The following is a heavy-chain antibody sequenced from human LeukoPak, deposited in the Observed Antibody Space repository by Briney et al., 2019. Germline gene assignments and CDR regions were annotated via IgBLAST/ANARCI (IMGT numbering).Heavy chain of an antibody. CDR1: GGSISSYY. D-gene: IGHD6-13*01. J-gene: IGHJ4*02. CDR3: ARATSGIAAAGQLYFDY. V-gene: IGHV4-59*01. Sequence: NPSETLSLTCTVSGGSISSYYWSWIRQPPGKGLGWIGYIYYSGSTNYNPSLKSRVTISVDTPKNQFSLKLSSVTAADTAVYYCARATSGIAAAGQLYFDYWGQGTLVTVSS. CDR2: IYYSGST.